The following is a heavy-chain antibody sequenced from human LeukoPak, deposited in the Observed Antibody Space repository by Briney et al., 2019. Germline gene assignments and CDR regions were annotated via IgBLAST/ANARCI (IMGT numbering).Heavy chain of an antibody. D-gene: IGHD1-14*01. CDR3: ARDQPGYYDMDV. CDR2: IIPIFGTA. J-gene: IGHJ6*03. CDR1: GGTFSSYA. Sequence: SVKVSCKASGGTFSSYAISWVRQAPGQGLEWMGGIIPIFGTANYAQKFQGRVTITTDESTSTAYMELSSLRSEDTAVYYCARDQPGYYDMDVWGKGTTVTVSS. V-gene: IGHV1-69*05.